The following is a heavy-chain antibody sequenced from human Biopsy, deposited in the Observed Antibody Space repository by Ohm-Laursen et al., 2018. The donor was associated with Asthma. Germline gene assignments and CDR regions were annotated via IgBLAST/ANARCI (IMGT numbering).Heavy chain of an antibody. D-gene: IGHD5-12*01. CDR2: IIPIFGTA. V-gene: IGHV1-69*13. J-gene: IGHJ6*02. CDR1: GDSFSNYA. CDR3: ARGYSGSDRIVYYYSGLEV. Sequence: SVKVSCKTSGDSFSNYAISWVRQAPGQGLEWMGGIIPIFGTANYAQKFQGRVTITADESTSTAYMELSSLSSEDTAVYYCARGYSGSDRIVYYYSGLEVWGQGTTVTVSS.